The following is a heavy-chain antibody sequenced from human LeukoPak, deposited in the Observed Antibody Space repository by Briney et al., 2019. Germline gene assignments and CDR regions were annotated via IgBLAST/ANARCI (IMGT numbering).Heavy chain of an antibody. Sequence: GGSLRLSCAVSGLTLSSYAMHWVRQAPGKGLEWVAVISYDGSNKYYADSVKGRFTISRDNSENTLDLQMNGLRAEDTAVYYCARDPGTTGRRGNWFDPWGQGTLVPVSS. CDR2: ISYDGSNK. D-gene: IGHD1-1*01. CDR1: GLTLSSYA. J-gene: IGHJ5*02. CDR3: ARDPGTTGRRGNWFDP. V-gene: IGHV3-30-3*01.